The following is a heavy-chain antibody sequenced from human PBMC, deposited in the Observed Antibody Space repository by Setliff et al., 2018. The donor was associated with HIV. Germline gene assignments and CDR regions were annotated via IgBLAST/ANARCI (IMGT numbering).Heavy chain of an antibody. CDR3: ARDGFGHDAFDI. Sequence: ASVMVSCKASGYTFTSYGINWVRQAPGQGPEWVGWISGYNGDTKYAQRFQGRLTMTTETSTSTAYMDLRSLRSDDTALYYCARDGFGHDAFDIWGQGTMVTVSS. J-gene: IGHJ3*02. CDR2: ISGYNGDT. V-gene: IGHV1-18*01. CDR1: GYTFTSYG. D-gene: IGHD3-10*01.